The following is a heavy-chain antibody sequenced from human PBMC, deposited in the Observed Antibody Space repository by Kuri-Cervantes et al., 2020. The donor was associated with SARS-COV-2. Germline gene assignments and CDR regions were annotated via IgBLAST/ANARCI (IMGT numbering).Heavy chain of an antibody. V-gene: IGHV3-74*01. CDR3: ARDVEQLVLVPLDGMDV. CDR1: GFTFSRYS. J-gene: IGHJ6*02. Sequence: GGSLRLSCAASGFTFSRYSMHWVRQAPGKGLVWVSRIESDGSSTTYADSVKGRFTISRDNAKNTLYLQMNSLRAEDTAVYYCARDVEQLVLVPLDGMDVWGQGTTVTVSS. D-gene: IGHD6-6*01. CDR2: IESDGSST.